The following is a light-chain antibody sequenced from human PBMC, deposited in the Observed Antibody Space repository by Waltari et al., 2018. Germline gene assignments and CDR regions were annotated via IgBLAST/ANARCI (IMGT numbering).Light chain of an antibody. J-gene: IGLJ2*01. CDR3: CSYAGSYTLI. V-gene: IGLV2-11*01. CDR1: SSDVGSYNY. CDR2: ALT. Sequence: QSALTQPHSVSGSPGQSVTISCTGTSSDVGSYNYVSWYQHHPGKAPKVMVYALTDRPAGVPCRLSGSKSGNTASLTISGLQTDDEADYFCCSYAGSYTLIVGGGTKLTVL.